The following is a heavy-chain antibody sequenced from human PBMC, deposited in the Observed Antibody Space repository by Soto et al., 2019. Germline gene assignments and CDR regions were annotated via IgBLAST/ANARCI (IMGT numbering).Heavy chain of an antibody. CDR2: ISPAGTNQ. CDR3: ARENSRISPRLFQH. J-gene: IGHJ4*01. V-gene: IGHV3-30-3*01. CDR1: GFIFSHYA. Sequence: GGSLRLSCVASGFIFSHYAMHWARQAPGKGLEWVALISPAGTNQYYADSAKGRFTISRDNSKNTLYLQMNSLRPEGTGLYYCARENSRISPRLFQHWGQGTLVTVSS. D-gene: IGHD2-21*01.